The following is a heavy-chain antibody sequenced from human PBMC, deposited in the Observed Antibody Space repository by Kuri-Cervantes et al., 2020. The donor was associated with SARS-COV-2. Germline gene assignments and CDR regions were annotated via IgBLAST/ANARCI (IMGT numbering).Heavy chain of an antibody. CDR1: GGSFSGYY. D-gene: IGHD2-2*01. J-gene: IGHJ3*02. Sequence: SETLSLTCAVYGGSFSGYYRSWIRQPPGKGLEWIGEINHSGSTNYNPSLKSRVTISVDTSKNQFSLKLSSVTAADTAVYYCARARIYCSSTSCRPMAFDIWGQGTMVTVSS. CDR3: ARARIYCSSTSCRPMAFDI. CDR2: INHSGST. V-gene: IGHV4-34*01.